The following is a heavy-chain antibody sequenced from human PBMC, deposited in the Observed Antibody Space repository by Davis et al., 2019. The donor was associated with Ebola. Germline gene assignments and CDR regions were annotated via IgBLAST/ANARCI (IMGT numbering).Heavy chain of an antibody. V-gene: IGHV3-33*01. CDR1: GFTFSSYG. Sequence: GESLKISCAASGFTFSSYGMHWVRQAPGKGLEWVAVIWYDGSNKYYADSVKGRFTISRDNSKNTLYLQMNSLRAEDTAVYYCAREWYSAFDYWGQGTLVTVSS. CDR2: IWYDGSNK. CDR3: AREWYSAFDY. D-gene: IGHD6-13*01. J-gene: IGHJ4*02.